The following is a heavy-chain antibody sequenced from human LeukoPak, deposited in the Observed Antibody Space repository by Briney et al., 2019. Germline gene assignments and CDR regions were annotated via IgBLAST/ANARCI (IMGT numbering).Heavy chain of an antibody. Sequence: GGSLRLSCAASGFTFRSYSMNWVRQAPGKGLEGVSSISSSSSYIYYADSVKGRFTISRDNAKNSLYLQMNSLRAEDTAVYYCARDAGYCSSTSCYKADGLDCYYYGMDVWGQGTTVTVSS. J-gene: IGHJ6*02. D-gene: IGHD2-2*02. CDR1: GFTFRSYS. CDR3: ARDAGYCSSTSCYKADGLDCYYYGMDV. V-gene: IGHV3-21*01. CDR2: ISSSSSYI.